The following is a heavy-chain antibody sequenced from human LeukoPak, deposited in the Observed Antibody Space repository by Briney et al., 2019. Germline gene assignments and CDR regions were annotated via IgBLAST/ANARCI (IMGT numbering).Heavy chain of an antibody. D-gene: IGHD3-9*01. CDR2: ISGNS. V-gene: IGHV3-23*01. CDR1: GFTFSTYT. Sequence: PGGSLRLSCAASGFTFSTYTMNWVRQAPGKGLQWVSAISGNSYYADSVKGRFTISRDNSKNTLYLQMNILRAEDTAVYYCVKDGLDWGSYFDLWGRGTLVTVSS. J-gene: IGHJ2*01. CDR3: VKDGLDWGSYFDL.